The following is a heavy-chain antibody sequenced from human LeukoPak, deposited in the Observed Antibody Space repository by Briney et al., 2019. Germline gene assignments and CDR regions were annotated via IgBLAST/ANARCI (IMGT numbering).Heavy chain of an antibody. D-gene: IGHD5-18*01. V-gene: IGHV4-34*01. Sequence: PSETLSLTCAVYGGSFSGYYWSWIRQPPGKGLEWIGEINHSGSTNYNPSLKSRVTISVDTSKNQFSLKLSSVTAADTAVYYCARGYLGIQLWTYWGQGTLVTVSS. CDR3: ARGYLGIQLWTY. CDR2: INHSGST. CDR1: GGSFSGYY. J-gene: IGHJ4*02.